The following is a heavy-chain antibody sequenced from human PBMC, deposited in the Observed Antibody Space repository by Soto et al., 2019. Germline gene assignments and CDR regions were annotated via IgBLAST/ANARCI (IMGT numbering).Heavy chain of an antibody. J-gene: IGHJ4*02. CDR1: GFSLSTSGVG. CDR2: IYWDDDK. CDR3: ANRTSLITLVRGVIYGFDY. V-gene: IGHV2-5*02. Sequence: QITLKESGPTLVKPTQTLTLTCTFSGFSLSTSGVGVGWIRQPPGKALQWLALIYWDDDKRYSPSLQSRLTIPKDTSKNKVVLTMTNMDPVDTATYYCANRTSLITLVRGVIYGFDYWGKGTRVPV. D-gene: IGHD3-10*01.